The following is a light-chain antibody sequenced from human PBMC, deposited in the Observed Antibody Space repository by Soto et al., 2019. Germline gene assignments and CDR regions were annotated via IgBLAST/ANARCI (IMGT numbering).Light chain of an antibody. CDR1: QSISSW. CDR2: KAS. V-gene: IGKV1-5*03. CDR3: QQYNSLPGT. Sequence: DLQMTQSPSTLSASVGDRVTITCRASQSISSWLAWYQQKPGKAPKLLIYKASSLESGVPSRFSGSGSGTEFTLTISSLQPDDFATYYCQQYNSLPGTFGQGTKLEIK. J-gene: IGKJ2*01.